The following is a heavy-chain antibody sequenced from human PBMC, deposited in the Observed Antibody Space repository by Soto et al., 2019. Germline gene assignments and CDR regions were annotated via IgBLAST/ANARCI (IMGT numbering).Heavy chain of an antibody. CDR2: LNPNSGNT. Sequence: QVQLVQSGAEVKKPGASVKVSCKASGYTFTSYDINWVRQATGQGLEWMGWLNPNSGNTGYAQKFQGRVTMTRNTSLSTAYMALRSLRSEDTTVYYCARTIYGDNVDYWGQGTLVTVSS. V-gene: IGHV1-8*01. CDR1: GYTFTSYD. J-gene: IGHJ4*02. D-gene: IGHD4-17*01. CDR3: ARTIYGDNVDY.